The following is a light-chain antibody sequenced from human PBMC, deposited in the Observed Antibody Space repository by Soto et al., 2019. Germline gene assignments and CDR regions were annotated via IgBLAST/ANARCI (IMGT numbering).Light chain of an antibody. CDR2: DVT. J-gene: IGLJ3*02. V-gene: IGLV2-14*03. Sequence: QSVLTQPASVSGSPGQSITVSCTGTTSDVGDNNYVSWYQQHPGTAPKLMMFDVTHRPSGVSNRFSGSKSGNTASLTISGLQTEDAADYYCTSYTTDVVLFGGGTKLTVL. CDR3: TSYTTDVVL. CDR1: TSDVGDNNY.